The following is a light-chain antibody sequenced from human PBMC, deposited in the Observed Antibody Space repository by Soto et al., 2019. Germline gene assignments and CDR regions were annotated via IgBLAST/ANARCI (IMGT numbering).Light chain of an antibody. CDR2: DAS. V-gene: IGKV1-33*01. CDR1: QDISNY. Sequence: DIQMTKSQSSLSASVGDRVTITCQASQDISNYLNWYQQKPGKAPKLLIYDASNLETGVPSRFSGRGSGTEFTFSISSLQPEDIATYYCQQYDNLLFTFGPGTQVDIK. CDR3: QQYDNLLFT. J-gene: IGKJ3*01.